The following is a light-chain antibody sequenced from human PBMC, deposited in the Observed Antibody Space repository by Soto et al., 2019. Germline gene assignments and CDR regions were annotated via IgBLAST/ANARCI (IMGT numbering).Light chain of an antibody. CDR3: QSYDSSLSGPVV. J-gene: IGLJ2*01. CDR1: SSNIGAGYD. Sequence: QSVLTQPPSVSGAPGQRVTISCTGSSSNIGAGYDVHWYQQFPGTAPKLLIYGNSNRPSGVPDRFSGSKSGTSASLAITGLQAEDEADYYCQSYDSSLSGPVVFGGGTQLTVL. CDR2: GNS. V-gene: IGLV1-40*01.